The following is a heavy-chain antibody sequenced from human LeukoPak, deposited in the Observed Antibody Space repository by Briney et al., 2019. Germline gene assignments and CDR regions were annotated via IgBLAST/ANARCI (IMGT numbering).Heavy chain of an antibody. Sequence: GGSLRLSCAASGFTVSSNYMSWVRQAPGKGLEWVSVICSGGSTHYADSVKGRFTISRDNSKNTLYLQMNSLRAEDTAVYYCARENGHHYYYYGMDVWGQGTTVTVSS. V-gene: IGHV3-66*01. D-gene: IGHD3-16*01. CDR1: GFTVSSNY. J-gene: IGHJ6*02. CDR2: ICSGGST. CDR3: ARENGHHYYYYGMDV.